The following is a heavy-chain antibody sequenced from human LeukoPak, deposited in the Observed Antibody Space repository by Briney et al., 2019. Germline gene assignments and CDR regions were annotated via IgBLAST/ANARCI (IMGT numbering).Heavy chain of an antibody. CDR1: GGTFSSYA. CDR2: IIPIFGTA. D-gene: IGHD3-16*01. Sequence: SVKVSCKASGGTFSSYAISWVRQAPGQGLEWMGGIIPIFGTANYAQKFQGRVTITTDESTSTAYMGLSSLRSEDTAVYYCARGVGFNYYYYYMDVCGKGTTVTVSS. V-gene: IGHV1-69*05. J-gene: IGHJ6*03. CDR3: ARGVGFNYYYYYMDV.